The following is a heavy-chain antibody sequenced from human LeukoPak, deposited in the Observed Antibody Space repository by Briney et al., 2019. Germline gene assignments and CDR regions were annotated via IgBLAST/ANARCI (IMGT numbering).Heavy chain of an antibody. D-gene: IGHD6-13*01. J-gene: IGHJ4*02. CDR2: ISAYNGNT. V-gene: IGHV1-18*04. Sequence: ASVKVSCKASGYTFTSYGTSWVRQAPGQGLEWMGWISAYNGNTNYAQKLQGRVTMTTDTSTSTAYMELRSLRSDDTAVYYCARDSSSWQPLDYWGQGTLVTVSS. CDR3: ARDSSSWQPLDY. CDR1: GYTFTSYG.